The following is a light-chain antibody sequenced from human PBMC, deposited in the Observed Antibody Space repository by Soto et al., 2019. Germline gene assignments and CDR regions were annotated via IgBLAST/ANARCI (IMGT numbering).Light chain of an antibody. CDR2: GAS. CDR3: LQANTFPVT. Sequence: DIQMTQTPSSVSASIGDRVTITCRASQDVSSWLAWYQQKPGKAPKLLIYGASRLQGGVPSRFTGSGSGTDFTLTISSLQPEDFATYYCLQANTFPVTFGPGTKLDIK. V-gene: IGKV1D-12*01. J-gene: IGKJ3*01. CDR1: QDVSSW.